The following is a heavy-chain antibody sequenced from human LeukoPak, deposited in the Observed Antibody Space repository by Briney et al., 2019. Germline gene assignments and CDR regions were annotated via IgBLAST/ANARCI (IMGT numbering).Heavy chain of an antibody. Sequence: SETLSLTCTVSGGSISSNSYYWGWIRQPPGKGLEWIGSTFHSGSTYYDPSLKSRVTISVDTSKNQFSLRLSSVTAEDTAVYFCAREARGTYTIDYWGQGTLVTVSS. CDR2: TFHSGST. CDR1: GGSISSNSYY. V-gene: IGHV4-39*01. CDR3: AREARGTYTIDY. J-gene: IGHJ4*02. D-gene: IGHD1-26*01.